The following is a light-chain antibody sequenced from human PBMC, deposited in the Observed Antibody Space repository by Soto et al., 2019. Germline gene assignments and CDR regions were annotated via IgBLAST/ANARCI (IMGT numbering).Light chain of an antibody. V-gene: IGLV2-8*01. CDR1: SSDVGGYNY. CDR3: CSYAGHSTFV. J-gene: IGLJ1*01. CDR2: EVN. Sequence: QSVLTQPPSASGSPGQSVAISCTGTSSDVGGYNYVSWYQQHPGKAPKLMIYEVNKRPSGVPDRFSGSKSGNTAALTISGLQTEDEADYYCCSYAGHSTFVFGSGTKLTVL.